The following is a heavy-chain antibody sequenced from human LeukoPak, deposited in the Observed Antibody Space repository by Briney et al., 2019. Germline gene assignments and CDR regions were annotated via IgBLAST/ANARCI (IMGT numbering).Heavy chain of an antibody. D-gene: IGHD6-13*01. CDR1: GGSIDSNS. Sequence: SETLSLTGTVSGGSIDSNSWTWIRQPPGKGLEWIGYIYYSGTTNYNPSLKSRVTMSVDMSKNQFSLKLSSVTAADTAVYYCARRSISWKNWFDPWGQGTLVTVSS. V-gene: IGHV4-59*01. J-gene: IGHJ5*02. CDR2: IYYSGTT. CDR3: ARRSISWKNWFDP.